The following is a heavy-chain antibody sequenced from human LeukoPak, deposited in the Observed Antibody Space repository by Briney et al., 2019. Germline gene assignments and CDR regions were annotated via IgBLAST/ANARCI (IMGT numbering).Heavy chain of an antibody. V-gene: IGHV4-31*03. J-gene: IGHJ6*02. Sequence: SETLSLTCTVSGGSISSGGYYWSWIRQHPGKGLEWIGYTYYSGSTYYNPSLKSRVTISVDTYKNQFFLKLSSVTAADTAVYYCARERPRPPRGGMDVWGQGTTVTVSS. CDR3: ARERPRPPRGGMDV. CDR2: TYYSGST. CDR1: GGSISSGGYY.